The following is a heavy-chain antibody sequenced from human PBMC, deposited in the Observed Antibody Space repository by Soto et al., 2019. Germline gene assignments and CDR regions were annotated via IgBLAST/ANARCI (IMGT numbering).Heavy chain of an antibody. D-gene: IGHD2-15*01. CDR3: VRALWWYLH. V-gene: IGHV3-23*01. CDR2: ISGGAEGA. J-gene: IGHJ4*02. Sequence: EVQLLESGGGLVQPGGALRLSCAASGFTFSSHAMSWVRQAPGKGPEWLSSISGGAEGAYYADSVKGRFTISRDNSKNTLSLQLNSLRAEDTAVYYCVRALWWYLHWGQGTLFTVSS. CDR1: GFTFSSHA.